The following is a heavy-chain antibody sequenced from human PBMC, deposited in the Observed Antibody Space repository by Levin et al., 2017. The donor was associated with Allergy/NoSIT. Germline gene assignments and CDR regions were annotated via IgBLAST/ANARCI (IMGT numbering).Heavy chain of an antibody. D-gene: IGHD1-26*01. V-gene: IGHV5-51*01. CDR2: IHPGDPDI. CDR3: ARLDGSYYGGPKFDN. J-gene: IGHJ4*02. CDR1: GYSFINYW. Sequence: ASVKVSCKASGYSFINYWIAWVRQTPGKSLEWMGIIHPGDPDIRYSPSFQGLVTISADKSITTAYLQWRSLKASDIAMYYCARLDGSYYGGPKFDNWGQGTLVTVSS.